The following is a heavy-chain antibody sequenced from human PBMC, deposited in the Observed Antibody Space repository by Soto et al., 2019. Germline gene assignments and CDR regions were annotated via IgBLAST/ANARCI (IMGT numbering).Heavy chain of an antibody. CDR2: ISYDGSNK. Sequence: GGSLRLSCAASGFTFSSYGMHWVRQAPGKGLEWVAVISYDGSNKYYADSVKGRFTISRDNSKNTLYLQMNSLRAEDTAVYYCAKSSWQWLAPSIFDYWGQGTLVTVSS. D-gene: IGHD6-19*01. J-gene: IGHJ4*02. CDR1: GFTFSSYG. V-gene: IGHV3-30*18. CDR3: AKSSWQWLAPSIFDY.